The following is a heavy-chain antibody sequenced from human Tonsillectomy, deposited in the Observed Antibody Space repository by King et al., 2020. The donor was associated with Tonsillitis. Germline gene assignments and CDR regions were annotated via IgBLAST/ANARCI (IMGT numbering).Heavy chain of an antibody. CDR1: GFTFSDHD. D-gene: IGHD3-16*01. J-gene: IGHJ4*02. Sequence: VQLVQSGGGLVQPGGSLRLPCPASGFTFSDHDMDWVRPAPGKGLEWVGRSRSKNKGYTTEYAASVKGRFTISRDASMNSLYLQLNSLKTEDTAVYYCAIFRRTWGYWGQGTLVTVSS. CDR3: AIFRRTWGY. CDR2: SRSKNKGYTT. V-gene: IGHV3-72*01.